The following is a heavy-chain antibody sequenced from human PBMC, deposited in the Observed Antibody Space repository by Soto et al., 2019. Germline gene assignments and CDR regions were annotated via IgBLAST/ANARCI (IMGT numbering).Heavy chain of an antibody. CDR3: ATRSPAFDY. CDR1: GYTFTSYG. J-gene: IGHJ4*02. Sequence: GPGVKKPGASVKVSCKTSGYTFTSYGISWVRQAPGQGLEWMGWISTDKGKTNYAQKFQGRVTMTTDTSTSTAYMELRSPRSDDTAVYYCATRSPAFDYWGQGTLVTVSS. CDR2: ISTDKGKT. V-gene: IGHV1-18*01.